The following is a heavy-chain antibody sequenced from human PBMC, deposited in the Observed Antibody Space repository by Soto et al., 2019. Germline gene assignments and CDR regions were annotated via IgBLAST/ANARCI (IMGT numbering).Heavy chain of an antibody. V-gene: IGHV3-21*01. D-gene: IGHD2-2*01. CDR2: ISSSSSYI. CDR3: ARDLKYCSSTSCFIPQSYLDY. Sequence: GGSLRLSCAASGFTFSSYSMNWVRQAPGKGLEWVSSISSSSSYIYYADSVKGRFTISRDNAKNSLYLQMNSLRAEDTAVYYCARDLKYCSSTSCFIPQSYLDYWGQGTLVTVSS. CDR1: GFTFSSYS. J-gene: IGHJ4*02.